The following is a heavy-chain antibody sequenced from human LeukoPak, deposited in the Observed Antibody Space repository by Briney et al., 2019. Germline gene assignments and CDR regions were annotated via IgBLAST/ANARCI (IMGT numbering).Heavy chain of an antibody. Sequence: PGGSLRLSCAASGFTFSSYAMSWVRQAPGKGLEWVSAISGSGGSTYYADSVKGRFTISRDNSKNTLYLQMNSLRAEDTAVYYCESPLGYCSSTSCRFDYWGQGTLVTVSS. V-gene: IGHV3-23*01. D-gene: IGHD2-2*01. CDR3: ESPLGYCSSTSCRFDY. CDR1: GFTFSSYA. J-gene: IGHJ4*02. CDR2: ISGSGGST.